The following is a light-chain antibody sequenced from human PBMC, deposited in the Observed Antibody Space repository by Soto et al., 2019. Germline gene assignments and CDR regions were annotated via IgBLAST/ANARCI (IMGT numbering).Light chain of an antibody. Sequence: EIVMTQSPATLSVSPGERATLSCRASQSVGSNLAWYQQKPGQAPRLLIYGASTRATGIPARFSGSVSGTEFTLTISSLQSEDFAVYYCQQYNDWPRAFGQGTKV. CDR1: QSVGSN. CDR2: GAS. V-gene: IGKV3-15*01. J-gene: IGKJ1*01. CDR3: QQYNDWPRA.